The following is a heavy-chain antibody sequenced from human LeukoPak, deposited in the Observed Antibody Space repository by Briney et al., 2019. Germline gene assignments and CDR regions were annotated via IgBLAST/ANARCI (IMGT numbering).Heavy chain of an antibody. V-gene: IGHV3-7*01. Sequence: GGSLRLSCAASGFTFSSFSMNWVRQAPGKGLEWVASIKQDGSEKYSVDSLKGRFIISRDNAKNSLYLQMNNLRAEDTAVYHCATGRILWKWGQGTLVTVSS. CDR2: IKQDGSEK. D-gene: IGHD2/OR15-2a*01. J-gene: IGHJ4*02. CDR3: ATGRILWK. CDR1: GFTFSSFS.